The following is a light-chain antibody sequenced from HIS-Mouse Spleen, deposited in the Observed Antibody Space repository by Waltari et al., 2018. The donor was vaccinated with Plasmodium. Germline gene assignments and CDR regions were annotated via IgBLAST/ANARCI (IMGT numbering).Light chain of an antibody. Sequence: QSVLTQPPSASGTPGQRVTISCSGSSSNIGSNYVYWYQQLPGTAPKLLIYRNNQRPSGVPDRSSGSKSGTSASLDISGLRSEDEADYYCAAWDDSLSGPVFGGGTKLTVL. CDR2: RNN. CDR3: AAWDDSLSGPV. J-gene: IGLJ2*01. CDR1: SSNIGSNY. V-gene: IGLV1-47*01.